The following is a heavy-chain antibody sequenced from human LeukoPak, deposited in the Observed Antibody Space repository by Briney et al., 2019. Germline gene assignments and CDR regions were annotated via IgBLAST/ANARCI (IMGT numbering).Heavy chain of an antibody. CDR3: TRENAAFSPFGY. CDR1: GGTISRYY. D-gene: IGHD6-25*01. Sequence: SETLSLTCTVSGGTISRYYWSWIRQPSGKGLEWIAYIDYIGSTNYNPSLKSRLTISLDASKNQFSLKLTSVTAADTAVYYCTRENAAFSPFGYWGQGTLVTV. J-gene: IGHJ4*02. CDR2: IDYIGST. V-gene: IGHV4-59*12.